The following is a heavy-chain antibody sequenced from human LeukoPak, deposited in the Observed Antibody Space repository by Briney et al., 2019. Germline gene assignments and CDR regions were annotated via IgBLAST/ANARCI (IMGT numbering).Heavy chain of an antibody. Sequence: PSETLSLTCTVSGGSISSGDYYWSWIRQPPGKGLEWIGYIYYSGSTYYNPSLKSRVTISVDTSKNQFSLKLSSVTAADTAVYYCARSLDSSGYYNWFDPWGQGTLVTVSS. V-gene: IGHV4-30-4*08. CDR3: ARSLDSSGYYNWFDP. CDR1: GGSISSGDYY. D-gene: IGHD3-22*01. CDR2: IYYSGST. J-gene: IGHJ5*02.